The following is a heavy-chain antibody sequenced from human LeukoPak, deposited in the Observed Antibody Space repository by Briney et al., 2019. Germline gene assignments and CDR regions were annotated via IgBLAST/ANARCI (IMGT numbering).Heavy chain of an antibody. J-gene: IGHJ4*02. Sequence: ASVKVSCKAPGGSFGRYAISWVRQAPGQGLEWMGGIVPILGTANYAQKFQGRVTITADDSTGTAYMELTSLRSADRAVYYCARSQGYSYGSSYWGQGTLVTVSS. CDR2: IVPILGTA. V-gene: IGHV1-69*13. D-gene: IGHD5-18*01. CDR3: ARSQGYSYGSSY. CDR1: GGSFGRYA.